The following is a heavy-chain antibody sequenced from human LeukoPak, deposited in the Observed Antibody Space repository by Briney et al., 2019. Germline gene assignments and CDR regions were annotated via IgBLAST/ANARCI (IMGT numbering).Heavy chain of an antibody. D-gene: IGHD1-26*01. V-gene: IGHV3-23*01. CDR1: GFTFSDYA. CDR3: AKDRYSGSFNWFDP. Sequence: GGPLRLSCAASGFTFSDYAMSWVRQAPGKALEWVSGISGRGGRTYYAESLKGRFAISRDNSKNTLYLQMNSLRAEDTAVYYCAKDRYSGSFNWFDPWGQGTLVTVSS. CDR2: ISGRGGRT. J-gene: IGHJ5*02.